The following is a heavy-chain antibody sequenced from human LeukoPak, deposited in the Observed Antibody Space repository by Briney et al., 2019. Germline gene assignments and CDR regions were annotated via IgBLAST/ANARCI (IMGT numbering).Heavy chain of an antibody. CDR1: GYTLTELS. CDR2: FDPEDGET. V-gene: IGHV1-24*01. J-gene: IGHJ4*02. Sequence: ASVKVSCKVSGYTLTELSMHWVRQAPGKGLEWMGGFDPEDGETIYAQKFQGRVTMTEDTSTDTAYMELIRLRSDDTAVYYCARAPYSSSRLDYWGQGTLVTVSS. CDR3: ARAPYSSSRLDY. D-gene: IGHD6-13*01.